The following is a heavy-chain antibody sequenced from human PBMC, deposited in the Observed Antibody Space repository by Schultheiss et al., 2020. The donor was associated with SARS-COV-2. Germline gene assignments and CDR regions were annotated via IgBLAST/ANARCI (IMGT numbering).Heavy chain of an antibody. Sequence: GESLKISCVASGFRISSYDMNWVSQAPGKGLEWISFISITSSLIYYADSAKGRFTISKDSAQDSLHLQMNSLTDEDTAVYYCVRGYNFFESWGQGTLVTVSS. CDR3: VRGYNFFES. V-gene: IGHV3-48*02. J-gene: IGHJ5*01. CDR1: GFRISSYD. CDR2: ISITSSLI.